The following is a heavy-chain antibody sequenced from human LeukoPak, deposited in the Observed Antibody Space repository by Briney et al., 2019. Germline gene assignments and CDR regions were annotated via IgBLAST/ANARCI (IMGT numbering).Heavy chain of an antibody. CDR3: AHAGYCSGGSCHDAFDI. J-gene: IGHJ3*02. CDR1: GFTFTSSA. D-gene: IGHD2-15*01. CDR2: IIPILGIA. V-gene: IGHV1-69*04. Sequence: SVKVSCKASGFTFTSSAMQWVRQAPGQGLEWMGRIIPILGIANYAQKFQGRVTITADKSTSTAYMELSSLRSEDTAVYYCAHAGYCSGGSCHDAFDIWGQGTMVTVSS.